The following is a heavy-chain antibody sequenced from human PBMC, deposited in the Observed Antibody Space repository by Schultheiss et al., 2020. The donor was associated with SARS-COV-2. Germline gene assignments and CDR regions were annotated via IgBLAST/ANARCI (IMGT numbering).Heavy chain of an antibody. D-gene: IGHD6-13*01. CDR1: GYSFTSYW. J-gene: IGHJ1*01. Sequence: GESLKISCKGSGYSFTSYWIGWVRQMPGKGLEWMGIIYPGDSDTRYSPSFQGQVTISADKSISTAYLQWSSLKASDTAMYYCARIQEAAGTDFQHWGQGTLVTVSS. CDR2: IYPGDSDT. CDR3: ARIQEAAGTDFQH. V-gene: IGHV5-51*01.